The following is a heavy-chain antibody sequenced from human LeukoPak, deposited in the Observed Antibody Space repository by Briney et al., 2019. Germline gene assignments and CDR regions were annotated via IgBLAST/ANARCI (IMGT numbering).Heavy chain of an antibody. Sequence: PGGSLRLSCAASGFTFSSYAMHWVRQAPGKGREWVAVISYDGSNKYYADSVKGRFTIYRDNSKSTLYLQMSSLRAEDTAVYYCERDLRKGPRHPTEYGDYGLRPWGQGTLVTVSS. V-gene: IGHV3-30-3*01. CDR3: ERDLRKGPRHPTEYGDYGLRP. J-gene: IGHJ5*02. CDR2: ISYDGSNK. D-gene: IGHD4-17*01. CDR1: GFTFSSYA.